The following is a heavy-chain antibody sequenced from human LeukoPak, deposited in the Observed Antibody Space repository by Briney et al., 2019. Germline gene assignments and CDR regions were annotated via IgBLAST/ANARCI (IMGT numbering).Heavy chain of an antibody. CDR2: IYTSGST. V-gene: IGHV4-61*02. J-gene: IGHJ4*02. Sequence: SQTLSLTCTVSGGSISSGSYYWSWIRQPAGKGLEWIGRIYTSGSTNYNPSLKSRVTISVDTSKNQFSLKLSSVTAADTAVYYCAREQRGPDGCYPGYWGQGTLVTVSS. CDR1: GGSISSGSYY. D-gene: IGHD3-22*01. CDR3: AREQRGPDGCYPGY.